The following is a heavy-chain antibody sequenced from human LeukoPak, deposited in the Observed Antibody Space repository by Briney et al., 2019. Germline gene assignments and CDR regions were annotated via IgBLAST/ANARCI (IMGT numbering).Heavy chain of an antibody. D-gene: IGHD2-2*01. J-gene: IGHJ5*02. Sequence: ASETLSLTCSVSGGSISSYYWSWIRQPPGKGLEWIGYIYYSGSTNYNPSLKSRVTISVDTSKNQFSLKLSSVTAADTAVYYCARGRYCSSTSCYGGWFDPWGQGTLVTVSS. CDR1: GGSISSYY. CDR3: ARGRYCSSTSCYGGWFDP. V-gene: IGHV4-59*01. CDR2: IYYSGST.